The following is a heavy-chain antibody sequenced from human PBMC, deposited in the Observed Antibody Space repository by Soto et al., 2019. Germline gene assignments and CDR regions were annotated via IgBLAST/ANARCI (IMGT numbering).Heavy chain of an antibody. CDR1: GFTFSSYW. D-gene: IGHD6-13*01. V-gene: IGHV3-7*01. Sequence: SLRLSCAASGFTFSSYWMSWVRQAPGKGLEWVANVKGDGSDTYYVDSVKGRFTISRDNAKNSLYLQMNSLRAEDTAVYYCATSAAAPGNYWGQGTLVTVSS. CDR2: VKGDGSDT. J-gene: IGHJ4*02. CDR3: ATSAAAPGNY.